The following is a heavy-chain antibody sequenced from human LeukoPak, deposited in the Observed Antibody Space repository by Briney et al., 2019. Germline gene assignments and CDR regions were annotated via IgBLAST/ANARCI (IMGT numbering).Heavy chain of an antibody. V-gene: IGHV4-59*08. D-gene: IGHD4-17*01. CDR2: IYYSGST. CDR1: GGSISSYY. Sequence: TSETLSLTCTVSGGSISSYYWNWIRQPPGKGLEWIGYIYYSGSTNYNPSPKSRVTISVDTSKNHFSLSLSSVTAADTAVYYCARSYNGDSYDALDIWGQGTTVTVSS. J-gene: IGHJ3*02. CDR3: ARSYNGDSYDALDI.